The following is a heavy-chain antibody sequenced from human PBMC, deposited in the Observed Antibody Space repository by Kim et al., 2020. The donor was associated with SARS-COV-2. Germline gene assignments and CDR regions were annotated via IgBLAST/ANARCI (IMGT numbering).Heavy chain of an antibody. Sequence: SETLSLTCAVYGGSFSGYYLSWIRQPPGKGLEWIGEINHSGSTNYNPSLKSRVTISVDTSKNQFSLKLSSVTAADTAVYYCARGDFLVEMATITNWYFDLWGRGTLVTVSS. CDR1: GGSFSGYY. V-gene: IGHV4-34*01. D-gene: IGHD5-12*01. J-gene: IGHJ2*01. CDR3: ARGDFLVEMATITNWYFDL. CDR2: INHSGST.